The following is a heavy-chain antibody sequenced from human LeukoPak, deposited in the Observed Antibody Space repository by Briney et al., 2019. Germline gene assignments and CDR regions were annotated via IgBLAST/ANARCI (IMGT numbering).Heavy chain of an antibody. CDR2: IKQDGSEK. CDR1: GFIFGSYG. Sequence: PGGSLRLSCAASGFIFGSYGMHWVRQAPGKGLEWVANIKQDGSEKYYVASVKGRFTISRDNAKNSLYLQMNSLRAEDTAVYYCARVPYCSGWYGSYYYYYMDVWGKGTTVTVSS. V-gene: IGHV3-7*01. CDR3: ARVPYCSGWYGSYYYYYMDV. J-gene: IGHJ6*03. D-gene: IGHD6-19*01.